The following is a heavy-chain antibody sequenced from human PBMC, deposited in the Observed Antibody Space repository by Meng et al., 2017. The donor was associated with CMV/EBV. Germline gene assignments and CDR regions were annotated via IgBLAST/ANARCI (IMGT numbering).Heavy chain of an antibody. CDR2: IAHDGSAK. D-gene: IGHD2-8*01. CDR1: GFTFSSSA. CDR3: AKDLYYSFDY. V-gene: IGHV3-30*02. Sequence: QVLLVGSGGGVVQPGGSLRLSCAASGFTFSSSAMHWVRQPPGKGLEWVSFIAHDGSAKTYTDSVKGRFTISRDDSENTVYLEMNSLRVEDKAVYYCAKDLYYSFDYWGQGTLVTVSS. J-gene: IGHJ4*02.